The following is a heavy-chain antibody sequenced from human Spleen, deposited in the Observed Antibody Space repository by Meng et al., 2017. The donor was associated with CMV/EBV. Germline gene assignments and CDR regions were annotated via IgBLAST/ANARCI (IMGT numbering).Heavy chain of an antibody. D-gene: IGHD2-2*03. CDR3: ARDFGYCSSTSCYNPFDY. Sequence: ASVKVSCKASGYTFTGYYLHWVRQAPGQGLEWMGWISPNSGDTKYAQKCQGRVTMTRDTSIATAYVEVRGLRSDDTAVYYCARDFGYCSSTSCYNPFDYWGQGTLVTVSS. J-gene: IGHJ4*02. CDR2: ISPNSGDT. CDR1: GYTFTGYY. V-gene: IGHV1-2*02.